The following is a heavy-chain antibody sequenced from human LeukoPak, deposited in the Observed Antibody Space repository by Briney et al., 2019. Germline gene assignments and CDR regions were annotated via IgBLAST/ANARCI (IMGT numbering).Heavy chain of an antibody. D-gene: IGHD3-10*01. CDR1: GFTFSSYA. Sequence: GGSLRLSCAASGFTFSSYAMSWVRQAPGKGLEWVSAISGSGGSTYYADSAKGRFTIPRDNSKNTLYLQMNSLRAEDTAVYYCAKSSGGSGSYLSADYWGQGTLVTVSS. J-gene: IGHJ4*02. V-gene: IGHV3-23*01. CDR3: AKSSGGSGSYLSADY. CDR2: ISGSGGST.